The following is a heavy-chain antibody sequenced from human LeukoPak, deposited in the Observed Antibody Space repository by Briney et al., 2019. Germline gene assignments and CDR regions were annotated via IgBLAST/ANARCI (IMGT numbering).Heavy chain of an antibody. Sequence: ASVKVSCKASGYTFTSYGISWVRQAPGQGLEWMGWINPNSGGTNYAQKFQGRVTMTRDTSISTAYMELSRLRSDDTAVYYCARTNDLPGYNWFDPWGQGTLVTVSS. CDR3: ARTNDLPGYNWFDP. V-gene: IGHV1-2*02. CDR2: INPNSGGT. CDR1: GYTFTSYG. D-gene: IGHD3-3*01. J-gene: IGHJ5*02.